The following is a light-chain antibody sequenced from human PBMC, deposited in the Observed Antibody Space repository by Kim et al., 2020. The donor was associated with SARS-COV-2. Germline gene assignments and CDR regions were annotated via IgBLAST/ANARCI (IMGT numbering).Light chain of an antibody. V-gene: IGLV2-14*03. CDR3: SSYTTTTTFVI. CDR1: S. CDR2: DVT. Sequence: SVAWYQHPPGKAPKLLIFDVTKRPSGVSSRFSASRSGNTASLTISGLQADDEADYPCSSYTTTTTFVIFGGGTQLTVL. J-gene: IGLJ2*01.